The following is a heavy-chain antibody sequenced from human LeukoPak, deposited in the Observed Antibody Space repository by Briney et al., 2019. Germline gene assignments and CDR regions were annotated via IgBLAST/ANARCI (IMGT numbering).Heavy chain of an antibody. CDR2: IGGSSSYT. CDR3: ARDILGTSGHFDY. CDR1: GFTLSDYY. J-gene: IGHJ4*01. Sequence: GGSLRLSCAASGFTLSDYYMSWIRQAPGKGLEWVSYIGGSSSYTDYADSVKGRFTISRDNTENSLYLQMSSLRAEDTAVYYCARDILGTSGHFDYWGHGILVTVSS. V-gene: IGHV3-11*06. D-gene: IGHD1-26*01.